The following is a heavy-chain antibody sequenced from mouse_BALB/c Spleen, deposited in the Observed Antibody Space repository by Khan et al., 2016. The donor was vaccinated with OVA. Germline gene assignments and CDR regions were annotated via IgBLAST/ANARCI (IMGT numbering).Heavy chain of an antibody. CDR1: GFTFSDYY. CDR3: ARHGDDKGDAMDY. V-gene: IGHV5-12*02. CDR2: ISNGGGNT. Sequence: EVELVESGGGLVQPGGSLKLSCATSGFTFSDYYMYWFRQTPEKRLEWVAYISNGGGNTYYPDTVQGRFTISRDNAKNTLYLQMSRLRSEDTALYYCARHGDDKGDAMDYWGQGTSVTVSS. J-gene: IGHJ4*01. D-gene: IGHD1-3*01.